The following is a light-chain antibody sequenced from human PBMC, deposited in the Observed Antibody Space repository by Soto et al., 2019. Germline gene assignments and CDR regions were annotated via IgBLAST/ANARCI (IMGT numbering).Light chain of an antibody. CDR2: GAS. V-gene: IGKV3-20*01. CDR1: QSVSSSH. J-gene: IGKJ2*01. Sequence: EIVLTQSPGTLSSSPGERATLSCRASQSVSSSHLAWYQQKPGQAPRLLIYGASSRATGIPDRFSGSGSGRDFTLTISRLEREDFAVYFCQQYGDSPMYTFGQGTKLEIK. CDR3: QQYGDSPMYT.